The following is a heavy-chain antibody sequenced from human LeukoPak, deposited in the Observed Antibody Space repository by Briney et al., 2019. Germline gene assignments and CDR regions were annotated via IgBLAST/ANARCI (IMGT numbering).Heavy chain of an antibody. CDR2: IYYSGST. V-gene: IGHV4-30-4*08. CDR1: GVSISSGDYY. J-gene: IGHJ6*03. Sequence: SETLSLTCTVSGVSISSGDYYWSWIRQPPGKGLEWIGYIYYSGSTYYNPSLKSRISISVDTSKNQFSLKLSSVTAADTAVYYCARGADYYYMDVWGKGTTVTVSS. CDR3: ARGADYYYMDV.